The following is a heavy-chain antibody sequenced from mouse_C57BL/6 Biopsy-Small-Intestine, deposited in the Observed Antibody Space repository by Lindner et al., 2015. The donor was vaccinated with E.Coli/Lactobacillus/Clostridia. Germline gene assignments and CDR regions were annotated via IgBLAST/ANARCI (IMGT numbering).Heavy chain of an antibody. CDR3: ARGNYGYFDY. J-gene: IGHJ2*01. Sequence: VQLQESGPELVRPGTSVKMSCKASGYTFTNYWISWAKQRPGHGLEWIGDIYPGGGYTNYNEKFKGKATLTAGKSSSTAYMQFSSLTSEDSAIYYCARGNYGYFDYWGQGTTLTVSS. CDR2: IYPGGGYT. CDR1: GYTFTNYW. D-gene: IGHD2-1*01. V-gene: IGHV1-63*01.